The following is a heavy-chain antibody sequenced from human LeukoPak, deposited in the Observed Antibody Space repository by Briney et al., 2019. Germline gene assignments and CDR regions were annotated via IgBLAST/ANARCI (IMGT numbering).Heavy chain of an antibody. J-gene: IGHJ6*02. CDR3: AKVSAAGNYYYYGMDV. Sequence: GRSLRLSCAASGFTFDDYAMHWVRQAPGKGLEWVSLISWDGGSTYYADSVKGRFTISRDNSKNSLYLQMNSLRTEDTALYYCAKVSAAGNYYYYGMDVWGQGTTVTVSS. V-gene: IGHV3-43*01. CDR2: ISWDGGST. D-gene: IGHD6-13*01. CDR1: GFTFDDYA.